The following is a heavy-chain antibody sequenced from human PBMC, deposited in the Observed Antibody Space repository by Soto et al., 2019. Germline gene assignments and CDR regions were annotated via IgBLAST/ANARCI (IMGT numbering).Heavy chain of an antibody. CDR3: ARHPSDFWFDP. J-gene: IGHJ5*02. V-gene: IGHV4-39*01. D-gene: IGHD2-21*02. Sequence: SSETLSLTCSVSGCSISSSSYFWGWIRQPPGKGLEWIGSIYYSGSTYYNPSLKSRVTVSVDTSKNQFSLKLSSVTAADTAVYYCARHPSDFWFDPWGQGTLVTVSS. CDR1: GCSISSSSYF. CDR2: IYYSGST.